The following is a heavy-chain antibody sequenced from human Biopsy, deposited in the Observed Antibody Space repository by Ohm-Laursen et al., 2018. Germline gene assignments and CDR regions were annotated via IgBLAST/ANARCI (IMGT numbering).Heavy chain of an antibody. CDR1: GYTFISYS. CDR3: ARGCSRGVSIFEASIYWFDT. V-gene: IGHV1-18*01. CDR2: IRPLNGDT. J-gene: IGHJ5*02. Sequence: SVKVSCKTSGYTFISYSINWVRQAPGQGLEWMGWIRPLNGDTKYGQKFQDRVTMTTDTSTSTVYMELSGLRSEDTAVYFFARGCSRGVSIFEASIYWFDTWGQGTLVTVSS. D-gene: IGHD6-6*01.